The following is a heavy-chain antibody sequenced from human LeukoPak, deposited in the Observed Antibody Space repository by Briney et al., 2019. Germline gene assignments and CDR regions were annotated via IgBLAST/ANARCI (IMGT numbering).Heavy chain of an antibody. CDR1: GGTFSSYA. Sequence: SVTVSCKASGGTFSSYATSWVRQAPGQGVEWMGGIIPIFGTANYAQKFQGRVTITAAESTSTAYMELCSLRSEDTAVYYCAIGSKFSTTVTTPRISYYYCMDAWGRGTTVTTSS. CDR2: IIPIFGTA. CDR3: AIGSKFSTTVTTPRISYYYCMDA. V-gene: IGHV1-69*01. D-gene: IGHD4-17*01. J-gene: IGHJ6*03.